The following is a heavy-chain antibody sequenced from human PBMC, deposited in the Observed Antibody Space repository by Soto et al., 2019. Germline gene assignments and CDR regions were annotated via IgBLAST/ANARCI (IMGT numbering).Heavy chain of an antibody. V-gene: IGHV3-23*01. D-gene: IGHD2-2*01. CDR1: GFTFSSYA. CDR2: ISGSGGIT. J-gene: IGHJ1*01. CDR3: VKRRLNTITSLSDX. Sequence: PGGSLRLSCAASGFTFSSYAMSWVRQAPGKGLEWGSAISGSGGITYYADSVKGRFTISRDNSKNTLYLQMNSLRAEDTAVYYCVKRRLNTITSLSDXWGQGVQVTVSS.